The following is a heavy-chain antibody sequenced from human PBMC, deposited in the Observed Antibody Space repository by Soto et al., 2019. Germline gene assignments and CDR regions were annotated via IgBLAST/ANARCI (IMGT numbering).Heavy chain of an antibody. J-gene: IGHJ4*02. Sequence: QVQLVQSGAEVKKPGASVTVSCKASGYTFAVYHLHWVRQAPGQGLECMGWINPNSGGTNYAQKFQGRVTMTVDTSISTVYMELTRLTSDDTAVYFCARMTVALEYWGPGAVVTVSS. CDR3: ARMTVALEY. V-gene: IGHV1-2*02. CDR2: INPNSGGT. D-gene: IGHD3-22*01. CDR1: GYTFAVYH.